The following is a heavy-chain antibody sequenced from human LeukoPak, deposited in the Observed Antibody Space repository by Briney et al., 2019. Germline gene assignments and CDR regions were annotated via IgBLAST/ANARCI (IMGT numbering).Heavy chain of an antibody. V-gene: IGHV5-51*01. CDR2: IYPGYSDT. CDR3: ARAPVGYCTNGVCYGFDY. Sequence: GESLKISCKGSGYTFTNYWIAWVRQMPGKGLEWVGIIYPGYSDTRYRPSFQGQVNISADKCITTAYLQWSSLKASDTAMYYCARAPVGYCTNGVCYGFDYWGQGTLVTVSS. CDR1: GYTFTNYW. J-gene: IGHJ4*02. D-gene: IGHD2-8*01.